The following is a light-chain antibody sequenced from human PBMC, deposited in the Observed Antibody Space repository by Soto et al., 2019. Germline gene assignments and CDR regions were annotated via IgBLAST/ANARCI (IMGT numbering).Light chain of an antibody. CDR2: LAS. CDR1: QSLLNSNGYNY. V-gene: IGKV2-28*01. CDR3: MRGLQTPRT. J-gene: IGKJ2*02. Sequence: EIVMTQSPLSLPVTPGEPASMSCRSSQSLLNSNGYNYMDWYLQKPGRAPQLLIYLASNRASGVPEGFRGGGSGTVFILRFSRLESEVLGVYYCMRGLQTPRTFGRGPKLDI.